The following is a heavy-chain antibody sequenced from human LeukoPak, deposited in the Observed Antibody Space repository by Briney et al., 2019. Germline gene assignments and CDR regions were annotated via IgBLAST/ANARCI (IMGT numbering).Heavy chain of an antibody. D-gene: IGHD5-18*01. V-gene: IGHV1-18*01. J-gene: IGHJ4*02. Sequence: ASVKVSCKASGYTFTSYGISWVRQAPGQGLEWMGWISAYNGNTNYAQKLQGRVTMTTDTSTSTAYMELRSLRSDDTAVYCCARAFRGYSYGYGLDYWGQGTLVTVSS. CDR1: GYTFTSYG. CDR3: ARAFRGYSYGYGLDY. CDR2: ISAYNGNT.